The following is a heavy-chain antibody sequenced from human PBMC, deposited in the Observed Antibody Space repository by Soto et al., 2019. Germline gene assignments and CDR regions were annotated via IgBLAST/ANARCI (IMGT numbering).Heavy chain of an antibody. CDR3: ARSHCSGGSCYGFDY. CDR1: GFTFSSYS. D-gene: IGHD2-15*01. Sequence: PGGSLILSCAASGFTFSSYSMNWVRQAPGKGLEWVSSISSSSSYIYYADSVKGRFTISRDNAKNSLYLQMNSLRAEDTAVYYCARSHCSGGSCYGFDYWGQGTLVTVSS. J-gene: IGHJ4*02. CDR2: ISSSSSYI. V-gene: IGHV3-21*01.